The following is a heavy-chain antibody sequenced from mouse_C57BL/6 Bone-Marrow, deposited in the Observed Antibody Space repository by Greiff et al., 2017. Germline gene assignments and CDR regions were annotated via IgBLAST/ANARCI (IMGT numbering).Heavy chain of an antibody. CDR3: ARQGIVTTKFAD. D-gene: IGHD2-5*01. CDR1: GFTFSDYY. Sequence: EVQLVESGGGLVQPGGSLKLSCAASGFTFSDYYMYWVRQTPEKRLEWVAYISNGGGSTYYPDTVKGRFTISRDNAKNTLYLQRSRLKSEDAAMYYCARQGIVTTKFADWGQGTLVTVSA. V-gene: IGHV5-12*01. CDR2: ISNGGGST. J-gene: IGHJ3*01.